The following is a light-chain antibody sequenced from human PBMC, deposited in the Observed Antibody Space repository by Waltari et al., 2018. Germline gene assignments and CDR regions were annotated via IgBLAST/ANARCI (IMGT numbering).Light chain of an antibody. CDR2: GVS. V-gene: IGLV2-14*03. CDR3: SSFTSSATWV. Sequence: QSALTHPASLSGSPRQSITISCTATNSDIGGYNYSSWYPHHSGKAPKLMIFGVSDRPSGVSHRFSGSKSGNTASLTISELQADDDADYYCSSFTSSATWVFGGGTKLTVL. J-gene: IGLJ3*02. CDR1: NSDIGGYNY.